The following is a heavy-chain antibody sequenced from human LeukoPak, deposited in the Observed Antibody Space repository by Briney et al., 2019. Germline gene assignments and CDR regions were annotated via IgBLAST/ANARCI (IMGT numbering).Heavy chain of an antibody. CDR3: ARDESIVGASETFDY. D-gene: IGHD1-26*01. Sequence: ASVKVSCKASGYTFTGYYMHWVRQAPGQGLEWMGRINPNSGGTNYAQKLQGRVTMTTDTSTSTAYMELRSLRSDDTAVYYCARDESIVGASETFDYWGQGTLVTVSS. J-gene: IGHJ4*02. CDR2: INPNSGGT. V-gene: IGHV1-2*06. CDR1: GYTFTGYY.